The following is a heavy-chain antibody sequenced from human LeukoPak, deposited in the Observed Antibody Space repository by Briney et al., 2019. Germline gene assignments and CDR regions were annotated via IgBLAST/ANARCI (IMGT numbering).Heavy chain of an antibody. CDR1: GGSISSYY. CDR2: IYYSGST. J-gene: IGHJ4*02. D-gene: IGHD1-26*01. V-gene: IGHV4-59*12. Sequence: SETLSLTCTVSGGSISSYYWSWIRQPPGKGLEWIGYIYYSGSTYYNPSLKSRVTISLDTSKNQFSLKVRSVTATDTAVYYCAREGGVGASGPFGYFDYWGQGTLVTVSS. CDR3: AREGGVGASGPFGYFDY.